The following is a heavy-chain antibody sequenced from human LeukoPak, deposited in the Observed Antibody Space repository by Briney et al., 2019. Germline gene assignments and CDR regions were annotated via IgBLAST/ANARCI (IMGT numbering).Heavy chain of an antibody. CDR3: ARDLGMGKYVDY. CDR1: GFTFSSYA. Sequence: GGSLRLSCAASGFTFSSYAMHWVRQAPGKGLEWVAVISYDGSNKYYADSVKGRFTISRDNSKNTLYLQMDSLRAEDTAVYHCARDLGMGKYVDYWGQGTPVTVSS. J-gene: IGHJ4*02. V-gene: IGHV3-30-3*01. CDR2: ISYDGSNK. D-gene: IGHD5-24*01.